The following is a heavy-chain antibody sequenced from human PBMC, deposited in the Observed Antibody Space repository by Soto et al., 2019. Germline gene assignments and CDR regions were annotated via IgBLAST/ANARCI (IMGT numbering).Heavy chain of an antibody. Sequence: GGSLRLSCAASGFTFSSYSMNWVRQAPGKGLEWVSSISSSSSYIYYAESVKGRFTISRDNAKNSLYLQMNSLRAEVTAVYYCSRYTYYDILTGSPPYYYYGMDVWGQGTTVTVSS. D-gene: IGHD3-9*01. CDR3: SRYTYYDILTGSPPYYYYGMDV. J-gene: IGHJ6*02. CDR2: ISSSSSYI. CDR1: GFTFSSYS. V-gene: IGHV3-21*01.